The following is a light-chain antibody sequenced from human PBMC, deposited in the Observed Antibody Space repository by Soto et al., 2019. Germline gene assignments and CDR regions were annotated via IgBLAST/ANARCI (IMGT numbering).Light chain of an antibody. CDR1: SSDVGGYNY. Sequence: QSALTQPASVSGSPGQSITISCTGTSSDVGGYNYVSWYQHRPGEVPKLIIYDVGDRPSGISDRFSDPKSGNTASLTISGLRAEDEADYYCNSYRNTAARYVFGTGTKVTVL. CDR3: NSYRNTAARYV. V-gene: IGLV2-14*03. J-gene: IGLJ1*01. CDR2: DVG.